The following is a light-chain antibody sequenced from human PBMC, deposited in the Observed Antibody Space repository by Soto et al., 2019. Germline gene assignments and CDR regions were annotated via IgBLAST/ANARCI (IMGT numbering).Light chain of an antibody. CDR2: GAS. CDR3: QQYNKWPLT. J-gene: IGKJ4*01. V-gene: IGKV3-15*01. Sequence: EIVMTQSPATLSVSPGERATLSCRASQSVSSNLAWYQQKPGQAPRLLIYGASTRATGIPARFSGSGSGTEFTVTINSLQSEDFAGYYCQQYNKWPLTFGGGTKVEIK. CDR1: QSVSSN.